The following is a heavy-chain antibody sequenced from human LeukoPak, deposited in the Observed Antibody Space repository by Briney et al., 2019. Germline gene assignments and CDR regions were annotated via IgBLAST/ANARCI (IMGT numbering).Heavy chain of an antibody. V-gene: IGHV3-23*01. CDR2: ISGSGGST. CDR3: AKGYCSSTSCPGWGY. Sequence: GGSLRLPCAASGFTFSSYAMSWVRQAPGKGLEWVSAISGSGGSTYYADSVKGRFTISRDNSKNTLYLQMNSLRAEDTAVYYCAKGYCSSTSCPGWGYWGQGTLVTVSS. D-gene: IGHD2-2*01. CDR1: GFTFSSYA. J-gene: IGHJ4*02.